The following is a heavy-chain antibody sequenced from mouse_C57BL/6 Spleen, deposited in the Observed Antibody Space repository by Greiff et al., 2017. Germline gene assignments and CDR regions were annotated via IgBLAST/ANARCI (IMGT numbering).Heavy chain of an antibody. CDR2: IKSDGGRT. CDR1: EYEFPSHD. D-gene: IGHD2-1*01. J-gene: IGHJ3*01. CDR3: ARRELYGNYFAY. V-gene: IGHV5-2*03. Sequence: DVMLVESGGGLVQPGESLKLSCESSEYEFPSHDMSWVRKTPEKRLELVAAIKSDGGRTYYPDTMERRFIICRDNTKKTLYLQMSSLRSEDTALYYCARRELYGNYFAYWGQGTLVTVSA.